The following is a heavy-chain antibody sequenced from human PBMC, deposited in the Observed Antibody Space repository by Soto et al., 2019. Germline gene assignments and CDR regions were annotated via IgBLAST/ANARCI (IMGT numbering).Heavy chain of an antibody. Sequence: PSETLSLTCIVSGGAINNYYWSWIRQSPGKGLGWIGYIYYSGGTNYNPSLKSRVTISVDTSKNQFSLKLSSLTAADTAVYYCARITDYYGSGSYSCPDPWGQGTLVTVSS. V-gene: IGHV4-59*13. CDR3: ARITDYYGSGSYSCPDP. CDR1: GGAINNYY. D-gene: IGHD3-10*01. CDR2: IYYSGGT. J-gene: IGHJ5*02.